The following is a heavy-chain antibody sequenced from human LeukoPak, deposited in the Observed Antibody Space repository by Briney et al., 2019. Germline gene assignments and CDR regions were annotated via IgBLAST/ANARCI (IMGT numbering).Heavy chain of an antibody. CDR3: AKDTYCDSTGCSRGYFDY. D-gene: IGHD2-2*01. Sequence: GGSLRLSCGASGFTFNNYAMSWVRQAPGKGLEWVSTISGSGGSSYYADSVKGRFTISRDNSKNTLYLQMNSLRAEDTAVYYCAKDTYCDSTGCSRGYFDYWGQGTLVTVSS. V-gene: IGHV3-23*01. J-gene: IGHJ4*02. CDR2: ISGSGGSS. CDR1: GFTFNNYA.